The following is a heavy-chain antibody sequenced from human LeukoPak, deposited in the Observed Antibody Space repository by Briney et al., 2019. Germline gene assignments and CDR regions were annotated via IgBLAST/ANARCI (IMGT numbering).Heavy chain of an antibody. D-gene: IGHD3-10*01. CDR2: IRGSGDTA. CDR3: ARDAYYYGSGIPFDGFDP. V-gene: IGHV3-23*01. J-gene: IGHJ5*02. CDR1: GFTFSSHS. Sequence: GGSLRLSCAASGFTFSSHSMAWVRQAPGKGLEWVSAIRGSGDTALYADSVKGRFTVSRDNFKNIVYLEMNGLRAEDTAVYYCARDAYYYGSGIPFDGFDPWGQGTLVTVSS.